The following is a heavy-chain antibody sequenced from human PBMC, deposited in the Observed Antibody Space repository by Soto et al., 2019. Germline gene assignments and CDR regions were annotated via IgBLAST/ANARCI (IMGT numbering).Heavy chain of an antibody. J-gene: IGHJ6*02. Sequence: SVKVSCKASGGTFTNYAFSWVRQAPGQGLEWMGGIIPVFGTPDYAQKFQGRVTITADESTSTVYMELRSLRSDDTAVYYCAKDLLVSSRGSREGYYYGMDVGVQGTLVAVS. V-gene: IGHV1-69*13. D-gene: IGHD2-2*01. CDR3: AKDLLVSSRGSREGYYYGMDV. CDR2: IIPVFGTP. CDR1: GGTFTNYA.